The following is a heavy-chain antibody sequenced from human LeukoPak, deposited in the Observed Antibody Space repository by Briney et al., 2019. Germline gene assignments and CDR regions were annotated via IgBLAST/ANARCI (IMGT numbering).Heavy chain of an antibody. J-gene: IGHJ4*02. CDR2: IYTGGNT. Sequence: GGSLRLSCVASGFTFSRSWMSWVRRAPGKGLEWVSTIYTGGNTYYAASVKGRFTISRDFSKNTVFLHMNSLRAEDTAMYYCARGDDSGYYDYFDYWGQGALVTVSS. CDR3: ARGDDSGYYDYFDY. D-gene: IGHD3-22*01. CDR1: GFTFSRSW. V-gene: IGHV3-53*01.